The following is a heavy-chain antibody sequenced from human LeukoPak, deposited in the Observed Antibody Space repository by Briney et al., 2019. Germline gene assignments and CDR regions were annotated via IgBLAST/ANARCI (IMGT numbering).Heavy chain of an antibody. V-gene: IGHV3-21*01. Sequence: PGGSLRLSCAASGFTFSSYSMNWVRQAPGKGLEWVSSISSSSSYIYYADSVKGRFTISRDNAKNSLYLQMNSLRAEDTAVYYCARAMDTAMVTYDYWGQGTLVTVSS. J-gene: IGHJ4*02. CDR2: ISSSSSYI. CDR3: ARAMDTAMVTYDY. CDR1: GFTFSSYS. D-gene: IGHD5-18*01.